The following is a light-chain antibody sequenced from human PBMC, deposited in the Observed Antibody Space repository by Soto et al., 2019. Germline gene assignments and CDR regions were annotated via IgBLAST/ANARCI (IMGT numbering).Light chain of an antibody. J-gene: IGLJ2*01. V-gene: IGLV2-14*01. Sequence: LTQPASVSGSPGQSITISCTGTSSDVGGYDYVSWYQQHPAKVPKLIIYEVSKRPSGVSHRFSGSKSGNTASLTISGLQTEDEADYYCSSYTTSSALVFGGGTKVTVL. CDR3: SSYTTSSALV. CDR2: EVS. CDR1: SSDVGGYDY.